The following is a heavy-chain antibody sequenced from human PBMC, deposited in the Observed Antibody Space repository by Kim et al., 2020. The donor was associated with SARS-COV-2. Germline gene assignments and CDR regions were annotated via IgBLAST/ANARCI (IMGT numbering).Heavy chain of an antibody. CDR3: TTGGMATVVTPYYYYGMDV. CDR2: IKSKTDGGTT. D-gene: IGHD4-17*01. Sequence: GGSLRLSCAASGFTFSNAWMSWVRQAPGKGLEWVGRIKSKTDGGTTDYAAPVKGRFTISRDDSKNTLYLQMNSLKTEDTAVYYCTTGGMATVVTPYYYYGMDVWGQGTTVTVSS. CDR1: GFTFSNAW. V-gene: IGHV3-15*01. J-gene: IGHJ6*02.